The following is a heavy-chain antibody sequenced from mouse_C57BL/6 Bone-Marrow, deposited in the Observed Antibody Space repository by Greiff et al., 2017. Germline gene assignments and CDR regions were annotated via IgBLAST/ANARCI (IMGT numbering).Heavy chain of an antibody. Sequence: QVQLQQPGAELVKPGASVKLSCKASGYTFTSYWMHWVKQRPGQGLEWIGMIHPNSGSTNYNEKFKSKATLTVDKSSSTAYMQLSSLTSEDSAVYYCARGYYGSSFFDYWCQGTTLTVSS. D-gene: IGHD1-1*01. V-gene: IGHV1-64*01. CDR1: GYTFTSYW. CDR3: ARGYYGSSFFDY. J-gene: IGHJ2*01. CDR2: IHPNSGST.